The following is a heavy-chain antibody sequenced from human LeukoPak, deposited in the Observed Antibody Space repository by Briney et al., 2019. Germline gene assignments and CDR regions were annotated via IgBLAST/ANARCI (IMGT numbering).Heavy chain of an antibody. D-gene: IGHD1-1*01. CDR2: ISVSSTYI. CDR1: GVTFTSYN. J-gene: IGHJ4*02. Sequence: PGGALRLSCAASGVTFTSYNMNWVRQAPGEGLEWVSSISVSSTYIYYSDSLKGRFTISRDNAKNSLYLQMNRLRAEDTAVYYCARDSGQFDYWGQGTLVTVSS. V-gene: IGHV3-21*01. CDR3: ARDSGQFDY.